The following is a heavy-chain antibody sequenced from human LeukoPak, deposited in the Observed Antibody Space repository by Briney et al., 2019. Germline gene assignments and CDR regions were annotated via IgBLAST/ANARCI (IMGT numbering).Heavy chain of an antibody. CDR1: GFTFNSYW. J-gene: IGHJ6*03. V-gene: IGHV3-7*01. CDR3: ARDHHDVLTGYYSNYYNYYYMDV. Sequence: GGSLRLSCVPSGFTFNSYWMSWVRQAPGKGLQWVANIKEDGTEKYYVDSVRGRFTLSRDNAENSLYLQMSSLRAEDTAVYYCARDHHDVLTGYYSNYYNYYYMDVWGKGTTVTVS. CDR2: IKEDGTEK. D-gene: IGHD3-9*01.